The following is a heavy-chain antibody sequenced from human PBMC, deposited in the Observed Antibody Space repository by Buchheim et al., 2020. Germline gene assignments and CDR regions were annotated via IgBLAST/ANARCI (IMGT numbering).Heavy chain of an antibody. CDR3: ATVEIVVVPAAILVFDP. CDR2: IYYSGST. J-gene: IGHJ5*02. D-gene: IGHD2-2*03. Sequence: QVQLQESGPGLVKPSETLSLTCTVSGGSVSSGSYYWSWIRQPPGKGLEWIGYIYYSGSTNYNPSLKSRVTISVETSKNQFSLKLSSVTAADTAVYYCATVEIVVVPAAILVFDPWGQGTL. CDR1: GGSVSSGSYY. V-gene: IGHV4-61*01.